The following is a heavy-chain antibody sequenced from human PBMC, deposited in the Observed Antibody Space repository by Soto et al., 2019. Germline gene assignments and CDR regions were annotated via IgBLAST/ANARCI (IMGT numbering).Heavy chain of an antibody. J-gene: IGHJ2*01. CDR1: GYTFTSYY. V-gene: IGHV1-46*01. CDR2: INPSGGST. CDR3: ATDGGEGYRFDL. Sequence: QVQLVQSGAEVKKPGASVKVSCKASGYTFTSYYMHWVRQAPGQGLEWMGRINPSGGSTSYAQNFQGRVTMTLDTSTSTVYMELSSLRSEDTAVYYCATDGGEGYRFDLWGRGTLVTVSS. D-gene: IGHD3-16*01.